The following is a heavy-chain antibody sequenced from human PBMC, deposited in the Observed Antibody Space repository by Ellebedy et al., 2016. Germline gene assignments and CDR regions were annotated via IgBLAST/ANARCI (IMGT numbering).Heavy chain of an antibody. CDR2: IYPRDSDT. D-gene: IGHD3-3*01. CDR1: GYDFTNYW. CDR3: ARYLRFSAYYFDY. Sequence: GESLKISCKSSGYDFTNYWIAWVRQMPGKGLEWMGIIYPRDSDTRYSPSFQGQVTISADKSISTAYLQWSSLKASDTAMYYCARYLRFSAYYFDYWGQGTLVTVSS. V-gene: IGHV5-51*01. J-gene: IGHJ4*02.